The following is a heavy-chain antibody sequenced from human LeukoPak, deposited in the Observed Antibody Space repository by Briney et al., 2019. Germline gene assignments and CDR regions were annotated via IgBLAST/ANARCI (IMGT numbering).Heavy chain of an antibody. CDR2: IYYSGNT. V-gene: IGHV4-59*01. J-gene: IGHJ3*02. D-gene: IGHD1-1*01. CDR3: ARAGYNWNGGYASDI. CDR1: GGSISNYY. Sequence: SETLSLTCTVSGGSISNYYWSWVRQPPRKGVEWIGYIYYSGNTNYNPSLKSRVTISVDSSRDQFSLKLSSVTAADTAVYYCARAGYNWNGGYASDIWGQGTMVTVSS.